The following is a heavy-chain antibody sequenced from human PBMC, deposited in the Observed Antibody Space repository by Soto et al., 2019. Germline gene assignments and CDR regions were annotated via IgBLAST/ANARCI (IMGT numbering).Heavy chain of an antibody. J-gene: IGHJ6*02. CDR3: ARIEYSSSSPYYYSGMDV. V-gene: IGHV4-59*01. CDR1: GGSISSYY. Sequence: SETLSLTCTVSGGSISSYYWSWIRQPPGKGLEWIGYIYYSGSTNYNPSLKSRVTISVDTSKNQFSLKLSSVTAADTAVYYCARIEYSSSSPYYYSGMDVWGQGTTVTV. CDR2: IYYSGST. D-gene: IGHD6-6*01.